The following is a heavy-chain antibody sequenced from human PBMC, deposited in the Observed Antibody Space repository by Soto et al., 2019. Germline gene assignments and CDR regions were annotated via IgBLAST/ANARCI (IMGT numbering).Heavy chain of an antibody. Sequence: ASVNVSCKASGYTFTSYDINWVRQATGQGLEWMGWMNPNRGNTVNAQKFQGRVTMTRNTSISTACIGVSSRRAEDTAVYYCARGPHPFSPWGQGTLVTVSS. CDR2: MNPNRGNT. V-gene: IGHV1-8*01. CDR1: GYTFTSYD. CDR3: ARGPHPFSP. J-gene: IGHJ5*02.